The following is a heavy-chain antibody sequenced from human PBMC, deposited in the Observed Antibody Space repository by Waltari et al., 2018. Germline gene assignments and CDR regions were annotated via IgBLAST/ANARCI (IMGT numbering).Heavy chain of an antibody. CDR3: ARDQRITMVRGVSFWFDP. CDR2: IYHSGST. J-gene: IGHJ5*02. D-gene: IGHD3-10*01. Sequence: QVQLQESGPGLVKPSETLSLTCAVSGYSISSGYYWGWIRQPPGKGLEWIGSIYHSGSTYYNPALKSRVTISVDTAKNQFSLKLSSVTAADTAVYYCARDQRITMVRGVSFWFDPWGQGTLVTVSS. CDR1: GYSISSGYY. V-gene: IGHV4-38-2*02.